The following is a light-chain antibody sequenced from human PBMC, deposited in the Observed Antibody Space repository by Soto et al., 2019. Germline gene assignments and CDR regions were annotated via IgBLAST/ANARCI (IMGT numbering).Light chain of an antibody. Sequence: DIQITQSPSTLSASVGGRVTITFRASQSISNWLAWYRQKPVTAPKLLIYHASTLESGVPSRFSGSGSGTEFTLTISSLQPDDFATYYCHQYNSYSFGQGTKVDIK. CDR1: QSISNW. CDR2: HAS. CDR3: HQYNSYS. J-gene: IGKJ1*01. V-gene: IGKV1-5*01.